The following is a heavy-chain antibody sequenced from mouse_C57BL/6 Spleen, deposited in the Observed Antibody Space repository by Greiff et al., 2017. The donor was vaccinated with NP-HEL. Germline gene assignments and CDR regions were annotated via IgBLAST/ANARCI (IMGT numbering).Heavy chain of an antibody. Sequence: QVQLQQPGAELVKPGASVKLSCKASGYTFTSYWMHWVKQRPGQGLEWIGMIHPSSGSTNYNEKFKSKATLTVDKSSSTAYMQLSSLTSEDSAVYYCARTVAQTTFDYWGQGTTLTVSS. CDR3: ARTVAQTTFDY. V-gene: IGHV1-64*01. CDR2: IHPSSGST. D-gene: IGHD3-2*02. J-gene: IGHJ2*01. CDR1: GYTFTSYW.